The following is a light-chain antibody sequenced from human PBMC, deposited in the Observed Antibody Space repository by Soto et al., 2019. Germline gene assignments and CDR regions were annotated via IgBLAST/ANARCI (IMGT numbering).Light chain of an antibody. CDR2: KDT. CDR1: ELSKQY. Sequence: SYELTQPPSVSVSPGQTARITCSGDELSKQYSFWYQQKPAQAPVLVIYKDTERASGIPERFSGYSSGTTVTLTISGVRAEDEATYYCQSSDDTGDYYLFGTGTKVTVL. CDR3: QSSDDTGDYYL. V-gene: IGLV3-25*02. J-gene: IGLJ1*01.